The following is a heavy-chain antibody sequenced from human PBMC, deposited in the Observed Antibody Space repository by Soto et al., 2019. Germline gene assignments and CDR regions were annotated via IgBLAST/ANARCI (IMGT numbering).Heavy chain of an antibody. V-gene: IGHV3-30*18. Sequence: PGVSRRLSGAASGFTFSSYGMHWFRQAPGKGLEGVAVISYDGSNKYYADSVKGRFTISRDNSKNKLYLKMNSLRAEDTAVYYCAKGSYGGNSAPSADYFDYWGQGTLVTVSS. CDR3: AKGSYGGNSAPSADYFDY. J-gene: IGHJ4*02. D-gene: IGHD1-26*01. CDR2: ISYDGSNK. CDR1: GFTFSSYG.